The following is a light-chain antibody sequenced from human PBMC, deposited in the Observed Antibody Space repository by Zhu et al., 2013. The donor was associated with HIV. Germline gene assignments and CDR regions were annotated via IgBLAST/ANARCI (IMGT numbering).Light chain of an antibody. CDR3: QVWDRKIVV. CDR1: NIGSKS. J-gene: IGLJ2*01. V-gene: IGLV3-21*01. CDR2: DDS. Sequence: SYVLTQPPSVSVAPGKTAKITCGGNNIGSKSVHWYQQKAGQAPVVVIQDDSDRPSGIPERFSGSNSGSTATLIISGVEAGDEADYFCQVWDRKIVVFGGGTKLTVL.